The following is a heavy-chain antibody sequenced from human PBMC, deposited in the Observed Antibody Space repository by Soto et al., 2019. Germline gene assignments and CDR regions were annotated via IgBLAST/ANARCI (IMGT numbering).Heavy chain of an antibody. D-gene: IGHD3-3*01. CDR2: INSEGSGI. J-gene: IGHJ5*02. V-gene: IGHV3-74*01. Sequence: EVQLVESRGGLVQPGGSLRLSCAASGFTFSSYWMHWVRQAPGKGLVWVSRINSEGSGISYADSVKGRFTISRDNAKNTLYLQMNSLRAEDTAVYYCTKDPYITIFGVGGWFDPWGQGTLVTVSS. CDR3: TKDPYITIFGVGGWFDP. CDR1: GFTFSSYW.